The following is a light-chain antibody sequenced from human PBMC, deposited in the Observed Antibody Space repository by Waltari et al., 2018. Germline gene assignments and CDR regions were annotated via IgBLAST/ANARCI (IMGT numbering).Light chain of an antibody. CDR3: GTWDSGLSVVV. J-gene: IGLJ2*01. V-gene: IGLV1-51*01. Sequence: SALTQSPPVSPAPGQRITSSCSGSSPYIGFSYVCWYQHVPGTAPKLLIYDDDKRLPEIPGRFSGSKSGTSAVLGITGLQTEDEADYYCGTWDSGLSVVVFGGGTRLTVL. CDR1: SPYIGFSY. CDR2: DDD.